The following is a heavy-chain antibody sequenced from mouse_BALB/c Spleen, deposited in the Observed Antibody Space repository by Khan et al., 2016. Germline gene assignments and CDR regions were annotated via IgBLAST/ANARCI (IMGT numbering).Heavy chain of an antibody. D-gene: IGHD2-14*01. CDR2: ISYSGST. CDR3: ARNGNRYERTWFVY. J-gene: IGHJ3*01. CDR1: GYSITSDYA. Sequence: EVQLQESGPGLVKPSQSLSLTCTVTGYSITSDYAWNWIRQFPGNKLEWMGYISYSGSTSYNPSLKSRISITRDTSKNQFFLQLNSVTTEDTATYYCARNGNRYERTWFVYWGQGTLVTVSA. V-gene: IGHV3-2*02.